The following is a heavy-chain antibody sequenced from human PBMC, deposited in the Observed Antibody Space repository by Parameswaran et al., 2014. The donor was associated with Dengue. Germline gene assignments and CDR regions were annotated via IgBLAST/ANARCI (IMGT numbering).Heavy chain of an antibody. D-gene: IGHD4-17*01. CDR2: IRSKANSYAT. Sequence: WIRSAPRKGLEWVGRIRSKANSYATAYAASVKGRFTISRDDSKNTAYLQVNSLKTEDTAVYYCTRSSDYGDYAFLNYWGQGTLVTVSS. V-gene: IGHV3-73*01. J-gene: IGHJ4*02. CDR3: TRSSDYGDYAFLNY.